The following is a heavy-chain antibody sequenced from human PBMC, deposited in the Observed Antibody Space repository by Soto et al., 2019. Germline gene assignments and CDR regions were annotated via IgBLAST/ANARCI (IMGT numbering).Heavy chain of an antibody. J-gene: IGHJ4*02. Sequence: PSETLCLTCIVSGESISSSSYYWGWIRQPPGKGLEWIGSIYYSGRTYYNPSFKSRVTISIDTSKNQFSLKLSSVTATDTAVYYCARQRTTVVTQAYFDHWGQGARVT. V-gene: IGHV4-39*01. CDR2: IYYSGRT. CDR3: ARQRTTVVTQAYFDH. D-gene: IGHD2-21*02. CDR1: GESISSSSYY.